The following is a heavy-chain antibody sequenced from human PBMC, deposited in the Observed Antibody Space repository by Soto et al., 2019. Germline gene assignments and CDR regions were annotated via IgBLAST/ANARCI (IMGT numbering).Heavy chain of an antibody. CDR2: IYHSGST. Sequence: QVQLQESGPGLVKPSETLSLTCAVYGGSISSNKWWSWVRQPPGKGLEWIGEIYHSGSTNYNPSLSSGVTITLDKSKNQFSLKLTSVTAADSSVYYCARDDHIVVVPTSLGAMDVWGQGTTVTVSS. J-gene: IGHJ6*02. V-gene: IGHV4-4*02. CDR1: GGSISSNKW. D-gene: IGHD2-2*01. CDR3: ARDDHIVVVPTSLGAMDV.